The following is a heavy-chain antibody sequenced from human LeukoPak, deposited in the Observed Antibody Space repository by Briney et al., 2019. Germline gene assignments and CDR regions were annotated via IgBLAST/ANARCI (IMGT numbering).Heavy chain of an antibody. Sequence: ASVKVSCKASGYTFTSYYMHWVRQAPGQGLEWMGIINPSGGSTSYAQKFQGGVTMTRDMSTSTVYMELSSLGSEDTAVYYCARGRDGYNSWFDPWGQGTLVTVSS. CDR1: GYTFTSYY. CDR2: INPSGGST. J-gene: IGHJ5*02. D-gene: IGHD5-24*01. V-gene: IGHV1-46*01. CDR3: ARGRDGYNSWFDP.